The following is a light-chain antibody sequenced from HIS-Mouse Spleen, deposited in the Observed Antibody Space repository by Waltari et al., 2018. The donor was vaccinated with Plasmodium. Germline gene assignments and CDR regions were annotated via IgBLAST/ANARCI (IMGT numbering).Light chain of an antibody. CDR3: QQYYSTPWT. CDR1: QSVLYSSNNKNY. J-gene: IGKJ1*01. Sequence: DIVMTQSPDSLAVSLDERATINCKSSQSVLYSSNNKNYLAWYQQKPGQPPKLLIYWASTRESGVPDRCSGSGSGTDFTLTISSLQAEDVAVYYCQQYYSTPWTFGQGTKVEIK. CDR2: WAS. V-gene: IGKV4-1*01.